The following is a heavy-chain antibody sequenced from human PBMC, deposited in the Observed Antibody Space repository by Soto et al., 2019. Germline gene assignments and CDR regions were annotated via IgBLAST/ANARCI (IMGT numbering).Heavy chain of an antibody. CDR3: ARDAGYCSSTSCSPGYYYYYGMDV. D-gene: IGHD2-2*01. Sequence: QVQLVQSGAEVKKPGASVKVSCKASGYTFTSYGISWVRQAPGQGLEWMGWISAYNGNTNYAQKLQGRVTMTTDTSSSTAYRELRSLRSDDTAVYYCARDAGYCSSTSCSPGYYYYYGMDVWGQGTTVTVSS. CDR1: GYTFTSYG. CDR2: ISAYNGNT. J-gene: IGHJ6*02. V-gene: IGHV1-18*04.